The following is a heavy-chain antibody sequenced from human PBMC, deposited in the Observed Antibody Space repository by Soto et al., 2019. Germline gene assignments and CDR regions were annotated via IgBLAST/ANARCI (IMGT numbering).Heavy chain of an antibody. CDR2: MSVGGEKT. CDR1: GFSFSDYS. J-gene: IGHJ4*02. D-gene: IGHD1-1*01. Sequence: EVQVFESGGGLVQPGGSLRLSCAASGFSFSDYSMAWVRQTPEKGLEWVSGMSVGGEKTFYIESVRGRFIVSRDSSRDTVYFQMNRLRVEDTAVYYCARWNGYADLWGQGTLVTVSS. CDR3: ARWNGYADL. V-gene: IGHV3-23*01.